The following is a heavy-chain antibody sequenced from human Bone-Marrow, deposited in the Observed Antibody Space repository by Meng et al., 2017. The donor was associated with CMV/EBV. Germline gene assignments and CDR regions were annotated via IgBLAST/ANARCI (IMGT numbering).Heavy chain of an antibody. CDR1: GFTFSSYG. J-gene: IGHJ4*02. CDR2: MWYDGSNK. Sequence: GESLKISCAASGFTFSSYGMHWVRQAPGKGLEWVALMWYDGSNKYYADSVKGRFTISRDNSKNTLYLQMNSLRAEDTAVYYCAKDRQYQPGLLDYWGQGTLVTVSS. CDR3: AKDRQYQPGLLDY. D-gene: IGHD2-2*01. V-gene: IGHV3-33*06.